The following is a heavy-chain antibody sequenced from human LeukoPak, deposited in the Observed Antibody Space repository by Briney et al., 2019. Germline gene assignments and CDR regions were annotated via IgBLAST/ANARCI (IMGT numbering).Heavy chain of an antibody. J-gene: IGHJ6*03. CDR1: GFTFSSYS. D-gene: IGHD3-22*01. CDR3: ARALGSSGNYWSYHYMDV. CDR2: ISSGSSTI. V-gene: IGHV3-48*01. Sequence: GGSLRLSCAASGFTFSSYSMNWVRQAPGKGLEWVSYISSGSSTIYYADSVKGRFTISRDNAKNSLYLQMNSLRAEDTAVYYCARALGSSGNYWSYHYMDVWGKGTTVTVSS.